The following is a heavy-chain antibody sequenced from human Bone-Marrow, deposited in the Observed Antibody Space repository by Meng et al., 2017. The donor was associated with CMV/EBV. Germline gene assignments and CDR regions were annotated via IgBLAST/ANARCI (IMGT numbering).Heavy chain of an antibody. CDR3: AREDCSGGSCNQLLNY. V-gene: IGHV3-30*04. J-gene: IGHJ4*02. CDR1: GFTFSSCS. D-gene: IGHD2-15*01. CDR2: ISSGGGGK. Sequence: GGSLRLSCEASGFTFSSCSMHWVRQAPGEGLEWVAVISSGGGGKYYADSVKGRFTIARDNSKNTLYLQMNSLRAEDTSVYYCAREDCSGGSCNQLLNYWGQGTLVTVSS.